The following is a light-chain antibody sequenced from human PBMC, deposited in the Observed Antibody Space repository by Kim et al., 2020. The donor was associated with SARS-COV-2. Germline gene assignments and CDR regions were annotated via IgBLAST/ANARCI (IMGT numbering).Light chain of an antibody. Sequence: SPGERATLSCRASQSVSSYLAWYQQTPGQAPRLLIYDASNRATGIPARFSGSGSGTDFTLTISSLEPEDFAVYYCQQRSNWPTWTFGQGTKVDIK. CDR1: QSVSSY. V-gene: IGKV3-11*01. CDR3: QQRSNWPTWT. J-gene: IGKJ1*01. CDR2: DAS.